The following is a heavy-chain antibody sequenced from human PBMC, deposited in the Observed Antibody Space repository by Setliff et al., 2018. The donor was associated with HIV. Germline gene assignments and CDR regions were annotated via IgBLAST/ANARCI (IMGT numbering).Heavy chain of an antibody. CDR2: ISFDGTKT. Sequence: GESLKISCAASGFTFSNSAMHWVRQAPGKGLEWVTIISFDGTKTYYADSVKGRFTISRDNSKKTLYLQMNSLRVEDTAVYYCARDEGRSGSYLPDYWGQGTLVTAPQ. V-gene: IGHV3-30*04. CDR3: ARDEGRSGSYLPDY. CDR1: GFTFSNSA. J-gene: IGHJ4*02. D-gene: IGHD1-26*01.